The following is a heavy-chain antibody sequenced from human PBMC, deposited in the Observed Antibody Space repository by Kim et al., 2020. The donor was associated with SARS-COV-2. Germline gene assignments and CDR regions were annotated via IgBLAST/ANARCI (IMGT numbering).Heavy chain of an antibody. CDR1: GGSISSSHDY. J-gene: IGHJ4*02. CDR2: IYYSGST. V-gene: IGHV4-39*01. CDR3: ARHARVSTEYFDY. Sequence: SETLSLTCTVSGGSISSSHDYWGWIRQPPGKGLEWIGTIYYSGSTHYNPSLKSRLTISVDTSKNQFSLDLSSVTAADTAVYFCARHARVSTEYFDYWGQGTLVSVSS.